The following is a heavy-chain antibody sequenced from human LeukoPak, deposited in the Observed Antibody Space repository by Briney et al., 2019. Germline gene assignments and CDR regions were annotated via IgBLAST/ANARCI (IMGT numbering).Heavy chain of an antibody. V-gene: IGHV3-74*03. CDR1: GFTFSSYW. Sequence: GGSLRLSCAASGFTFSSYWMHWVRQAPGKGLVWVSRINSDGSSITYADSVKGRFTISRDNSKNTLYLQMNSLRAEDTAVYYCAKDLGYCGGDCYALDYWGQGTLVTVSS. D-gene: IGHD2-21*02. J-gene: IGHJ4*02. CDR3: AKDLGYCGGDCYALDY. CDR2: INSDGSSI.